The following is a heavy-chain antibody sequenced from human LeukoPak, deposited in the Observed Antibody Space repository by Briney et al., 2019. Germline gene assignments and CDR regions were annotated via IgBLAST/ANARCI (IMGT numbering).Heavy chain of an antibody. CDR1: GFTFSSYT. J-gene: IGHJ4*02. CDR3: ARVQELYRDY. CDR2: ISSGSSYK. D-gene: IGHD2-8*01. V-gene: IGHV3-21*01. Sequence: GGSLRLSCAASGFTFSSYTMNWVRQAPGRGLEWVSSISSGSSYKYYADSVKGRFTISRDNAKNSLYLQMNSLRADDKAVYYCARVQELYRDYWGRGTLVTVSS.